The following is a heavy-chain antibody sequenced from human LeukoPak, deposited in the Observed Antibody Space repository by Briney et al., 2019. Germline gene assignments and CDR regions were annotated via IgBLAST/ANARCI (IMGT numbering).Heavy chain of an antibody. J-gene: IGHJ3*02. CDR2: IYHSGST. V-gene: IGHV4-38-2*01. CDR1: GYSISSGYY. Sequence: SETLSLTCAVSGYSISSGYYWGWIRQPPGKGLEWIGSIYHSGSTYYNPSLKSRVTISVDTSKNQFSLKLSSVTAADTAVYYCARIRGVDAFHIWGQRTMVTVSS. CDR3: ARIRGVDAFHI.